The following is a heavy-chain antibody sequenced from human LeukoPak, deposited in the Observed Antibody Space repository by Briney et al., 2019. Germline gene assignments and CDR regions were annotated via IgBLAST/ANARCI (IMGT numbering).Heavy chain of an antibody. V-gene: IGHV3-15*01. CDR1: GFTFSNAW. J-gene: IGHJ4*02. CDR3: SSSGWYSSGWYRYRDY. CDR2: IKSKTDGGTT. Sequence: PGGSLRLSCAASGFTFSNAWMSWVRQAPGKGLEWVGRIKSKTDGGTTDYAAPVKGRFTISRDDSKNTLYLQMNSLKTEDTDVYYCSSSGWYSSGWYRYRDYWGQGTLVTVSS. D-gene: IGHD6-19*01.